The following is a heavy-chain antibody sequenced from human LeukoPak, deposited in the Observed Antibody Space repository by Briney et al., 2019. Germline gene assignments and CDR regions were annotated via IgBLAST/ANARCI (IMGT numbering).Heavy chain of an antibody. CDR1: GGSFSGYY. J-gene: IGHJ3*02. D-gene: IGHD3-22*01. V-gene: IGHV4-59*12. CDR2: IHYSGST. CDR3: ARDRPNVDSTGYYSRHDAFDI. Sequence: PSETLSLTCAVYGGSFSGYYWSWIRQPPGKGLEWIGYIHYSGSTNYNPSLKSRVTISVDTSKNQFSLKLSSVTAADTAMYYCARDRPNVDSTGYYSRHDAFDIWGQGTIVTVSS.